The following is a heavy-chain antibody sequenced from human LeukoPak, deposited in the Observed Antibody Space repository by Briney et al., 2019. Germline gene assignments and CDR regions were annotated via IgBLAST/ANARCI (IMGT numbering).Heavy chain of an antibody. CDR3: ARDLRSHRGAGLGRYFDY. CDR2: ISNSGSYT. CDR1: GFSFSDNY. Sequence: GGSLRLSCAASGFSFSDNYMSWIRQAPGKGLEWVSYISNSGSYTNYPDSVKGRFTISRDNAKNSLYLQMNSLRAEDTAVYSCARDLRSHRGAGLGRYFDYWGQGTLVTVSS. V-gene: IGHV3-11*06. J-gene: IGHJ4*02. D-gene: IGHD2-15*01.